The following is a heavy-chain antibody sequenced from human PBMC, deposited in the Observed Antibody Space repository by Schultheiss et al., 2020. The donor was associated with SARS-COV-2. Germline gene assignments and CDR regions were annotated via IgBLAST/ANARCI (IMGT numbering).Heavy chain of an antibody. V-gene: IGHV1-18*01. D-gene: IGHD2-2*01. CDR1: GYTFTSYG. Sequence: ASVKVSCKASGYTFTSYGISWVRQAPGQGLEWMGWISAYNGNTNYAQKLQGRVTITADESTSTAYMELSSLRSEDTAVYYCARSTSLSGTDYYYGMDVWGQGTTVTVSS. CDR3: ARSTSLSGTDYYYGMDV. J-gene: IGHJ6*02. CDR2: ISAYNGNT.